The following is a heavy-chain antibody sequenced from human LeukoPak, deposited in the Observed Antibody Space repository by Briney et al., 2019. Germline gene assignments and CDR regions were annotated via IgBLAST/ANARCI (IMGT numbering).Heavy chain of an antibody. CDR3: ACDRDYYDSSGYYNY. V-gene: IGHV3-74*01. CDR1: GCTFSSYW. D-gene: IGHD3-22*01. CDR2: INSDGSGT. Sequence: GGSLRLSCAASGCTFSSYWMHWVRQAPGKGLVWVSRINSDGSGTIYADSVQGRFTISRDNAKNTLYLQMNSLRAEDTAVYYCACDRDYYDSSGYYNYWGQGTLVTVSS. J-gene: IGHJ4*02.